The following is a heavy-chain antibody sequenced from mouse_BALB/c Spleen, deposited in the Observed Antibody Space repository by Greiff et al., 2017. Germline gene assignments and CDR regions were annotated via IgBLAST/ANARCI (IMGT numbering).Heavy chain of an antibody. Sequence: EVQLQQSGPGLVKPSQSLSLTCTVTGYSITSDYAWNWIRQFPGNKLEWMGYISYSGSTSYNPSLKSRISITRDTSKNQFFLQLNSVTTEDTATYYCARGYYYGSSPWYFDYWGQGTTLTVSS. J-gene: IGHJ2*01. D-gene: IGHD1-1*01. CDR1: GYSITSDYA. CDR3: ARGYYYGSSPWYFDY. V-gene: IGHV3-2*02. CDR2: ISYSGST.